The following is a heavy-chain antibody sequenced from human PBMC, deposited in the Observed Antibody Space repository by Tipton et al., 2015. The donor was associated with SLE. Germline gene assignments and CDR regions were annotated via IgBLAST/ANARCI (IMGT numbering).Heavy chain of an antibody. D-gene: IGHD3-10*01. V-gene: IGHV4-59*01. J-gene: IGHJ6*02. Sequence: TLSLTCTVSGGSISSYYWSWIRQPPGKGLEWIGYIYHSGSTNYNPSLKSRITISVDTSKNQFSLKLSSVTAADTAVYYCASSYSDYGMDVWGQGTTVTVSS. CDR2: IYHSGST. CDR3: ASSYSDYGMDV. CDR1: GGSISSYY.